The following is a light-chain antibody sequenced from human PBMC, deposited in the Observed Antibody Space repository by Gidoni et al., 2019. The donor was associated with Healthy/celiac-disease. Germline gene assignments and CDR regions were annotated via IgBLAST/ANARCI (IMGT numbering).Light chain of an antibody. V-gene: IGLV3-19*01. CDR3: NSRDSSGNLWV. CDR1: SLRSYY. Sequence: SSELTQDPAVSGALGQTVRITCQGDSLRSYYASWYQQKPGQAPVLVIYGKNNRPSGIPDRFSGSSSGNTASLTITGAQAEDEADYYCNSRDSSGNLWVFGGGTTLTVL. J-gene: IGLJ3*02. CDR2: GKN.